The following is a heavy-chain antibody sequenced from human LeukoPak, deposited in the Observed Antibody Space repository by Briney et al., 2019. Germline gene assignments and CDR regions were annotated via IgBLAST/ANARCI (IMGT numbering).Heavy chain of an antibody. V-gene: IGHV3-30*18. CDR2: IRYDGSKK. J-gene: IGHJ4*02. CDR3: AKEGSYYDYVWRSYLDY. CDR1: GFTFSSYG. D-gene: IGHD3-16*02. Sequence: PGGSLRLSCAASGFTFSSYGMHWVGQAAGQGLEGVAVIRYDGSKKYYANSVKGRFTISRDNYKNALYLQMNSLRAEDTAVYYCAKEGSYYDYVWRSYLDYWGQGTLVTVSS.